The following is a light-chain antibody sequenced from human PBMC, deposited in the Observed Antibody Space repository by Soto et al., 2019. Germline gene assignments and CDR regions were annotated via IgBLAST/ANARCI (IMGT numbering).Light chain of an antibody. CDR1: SSDIGRYNY. CDR3: XXYISSSTYV. J-gene: IGLJ1*01. V-gene: IGLV2-14*01. Sequence: QSVLTQPASVSGSPGQSITISCIGTSSDIGRYNYVSWYQQYPGKAPKFMIYDVSNRPSGVSNRFSGSKSGNTASLTISGLQAEDEADYYCXXYISSSTYVFGTGTKVT. CDR2: DVS.